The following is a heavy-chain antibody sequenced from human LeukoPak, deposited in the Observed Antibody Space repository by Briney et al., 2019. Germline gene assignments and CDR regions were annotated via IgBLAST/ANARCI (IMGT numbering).Heavy chain of an antibody. Sequence: SETLSLTCTVSGGSVSSGNYYWSWIRQPPGKGLEWIGYIYNSGITNYNPSLKSRVTISVDTSKNQFSLKLSSVTAADTAVHYCARRASGSGSYYWGQGTLVTVSS. J-gene: IGHJ4*02. CDR2: IYNSGIT. CDR3: ARRASGSGSYY. D-gene: IGHD3-10*01. CDR1: GGSVSSGNYY. V-gene: IGHV4-61*01.